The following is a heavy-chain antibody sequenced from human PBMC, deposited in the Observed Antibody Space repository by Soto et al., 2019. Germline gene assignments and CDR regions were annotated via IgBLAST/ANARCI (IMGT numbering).Heavy chain of an antibody. CDR2: IYYSGST. V-gene: IGHV4-30-4*01. CDR1: GGSISSGDYY. J-gene: IGHJ5*02. Sequence: SETLSLTCTVSGGSISSGDYYWSWIRQPPGKGLEWIGYIYYSGSTYYNPSLKSRVTISVDTSKNQFSLKLSSVTAADTAVYYCARGLDYEVTWLHPCGQGTMVTV. CDR3: ARGLDYEVTWLHP. D-gene: IGHD4-17*01.